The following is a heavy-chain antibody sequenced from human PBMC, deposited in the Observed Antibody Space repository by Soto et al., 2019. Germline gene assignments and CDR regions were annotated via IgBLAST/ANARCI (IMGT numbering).Heavy chain of an antibody. CDR3: AASTLGAYYYGMDV. J-gene: IGHJ6*02. Sequence: PGGSLRLSCAASGFTFSSYTMNWVRQAPGKGLEWVSSISSSSSYTYYADSVKGRFTISRDNAKNSLYLQMNSLRAEGTAVYYCAASTLGAYYYGMDVWGQGTTVTVSS. V-gene: IGHV3-21*01. CDR1: GFTFSSYT. CDR2: ISSSSSYT.